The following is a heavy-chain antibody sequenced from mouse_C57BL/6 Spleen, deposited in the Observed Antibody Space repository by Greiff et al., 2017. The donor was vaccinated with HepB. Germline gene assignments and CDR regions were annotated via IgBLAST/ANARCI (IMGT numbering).Heavy chain of an antibody. CDR2: IDPETGGT. CDR1: GYTFTDYE. J-gene: IGHJ2*01. CDR3: TRGRIFDY. Sequence: VQVVESGAELVRPGASVTLSCKASGYTFTDYEMHWVKQTPVHGLEWIGAIDPETGGTAYNQKFKGKAILTADKSSSTAYMELRSLTSEDSAVYYCTRGRIFDYWGQGTTLTVSS. V-gene: IGHV1-15*01.